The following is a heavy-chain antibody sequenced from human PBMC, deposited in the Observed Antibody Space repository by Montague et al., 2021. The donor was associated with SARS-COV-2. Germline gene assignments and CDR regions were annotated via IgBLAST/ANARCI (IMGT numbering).Heavy chain of an antibody. J-gene: IGHJ6*03. V-gene: IGHV4-59*01. Sequence: SETLSLTCTVSGGSISGYYWSWIRQPPGKGLEWIGYMYSGGRSNHNPSLKSRVTISVDTSKNQFSLKLSSVTAADTAVYSCARVVGDYDFWSGQYYYYYYMDVWGKGTTVTVSS. D-gene: IGHD3-3*01. CDR3: ARVVGDYDFWSGQYYYYYYMDV. CDR1: GGSISGYY. CDR2: MYSGGRS.